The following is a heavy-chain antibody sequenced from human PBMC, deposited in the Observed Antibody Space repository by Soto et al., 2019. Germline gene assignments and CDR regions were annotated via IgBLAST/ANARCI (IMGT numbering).Heavy chain of an antibody. CDR3: ARALGSFDI. Sequence: QVQLQQWGAGLLKPSETLSLTCAVYGGSFSDYYWSWIRQPPGKGLEWIGEILHTGNTNYNPSLKSRVTVSVDTSKNLFSLEMNSVTAADTAMYYCARALGSFDIWGQGTMVTVSS. J-gene: IGHJ3*02. CDR2: ILHTGNT. D-gene: IGHD3-16*01. V-gene: IGHV4-34*12. CDR1: GGSFSDYY.